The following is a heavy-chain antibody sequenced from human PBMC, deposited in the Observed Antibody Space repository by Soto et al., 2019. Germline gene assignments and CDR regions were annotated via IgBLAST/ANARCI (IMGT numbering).Heavy chain of an antibody. CDR3: ALVGGTGAWFPNH. V-gene: IGHV3-21*01. CDR1: GFSFSSYS. CDR2: ISGSSSHI. J-gene: IGHJ5*02. D-gene: IGHD1-26*01. Sequence: EVQLVEAGGGLVKPGGSLRLSCDGSGFSFSSYSMNWVRQAPGKGLEWVSCISGSSSHIHYGDSVKGRFTISRDNAKNSLYLQMSARRAEDTAIYYCALVGGTGAWFPNHWGQGTLVIDSS.